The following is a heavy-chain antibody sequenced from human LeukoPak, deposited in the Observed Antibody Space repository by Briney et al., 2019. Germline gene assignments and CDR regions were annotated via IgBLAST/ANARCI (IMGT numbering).Heavy chain of an antibody. V-gene: IGHV3-30*04. CDR3: ASHKGSGIVATITGRGWFDP. J-gene: IGHJ5*02. D-gene: IGHD5-12*01. CDR2: ISYDGSNK. Sequence: GRSLRLSCAASGFTFSSYAMHWVRQAPGKGLEWVAVISYDGSNKYYADSVKGRFTISRDNCKNTLYLQMNSLRAEDTAVYYCASHKGSGIVATITGRGWFDPWGQGTLVTVSS. CDR1: GFTFSSYA.